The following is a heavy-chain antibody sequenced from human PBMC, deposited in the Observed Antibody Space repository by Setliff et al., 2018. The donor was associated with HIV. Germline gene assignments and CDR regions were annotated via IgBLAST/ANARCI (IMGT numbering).Heavy chain of an antibody. D-gene: IGHD2-2*01. CDR3: VKAVIVVIPAAIFDY. V-gene: IGHV3-23*01. CDR1: GFSFSSHA. CDR2: ISGSGGST. Sequence: GGSLRLSCAASGFSFSSHAMSWVRRAPGKGLEWVSAISGSGGSTYHADSVKGRFTISRDNSKNTLYLQMSSLRVEDTAVYYCVKAVIVVIPAAIFDYWGQGTLVTVSS. J-gene: IGHJ4*02.